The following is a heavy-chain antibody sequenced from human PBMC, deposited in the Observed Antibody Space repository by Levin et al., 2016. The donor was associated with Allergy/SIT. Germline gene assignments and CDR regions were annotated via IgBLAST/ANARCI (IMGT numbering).Heavy chain of an antibody. D-gene: IGHD6-13*01. CDR3: AKTLLPSITAGGLFDY. V-gene: IGHV3-23*01. J-gene: IGHJ4*02. CDR2: ISGSGGST. Sequence: VRQAPGKGLEWVSTISGSGGSTYYADSVKGRFTISRDNSKNTLYLQMNSLRAEDTAVYYCAKTLLPSITAGGLFDYWGQGILVTVSS.